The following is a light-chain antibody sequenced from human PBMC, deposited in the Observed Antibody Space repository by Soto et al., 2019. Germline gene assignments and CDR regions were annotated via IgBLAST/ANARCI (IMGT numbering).Light chain of an antibody. Sequence: QSLLNRQPSASGTPGQTVPIACSGSSSNVGSNYVYWYQQLPGTAHRLLIYNSNKRPSGVPDRFSGSRSGTSASLAISGLRYDDESDYYCVAWDDSMRGVGFGGATTVTV. V-gene: IGLV1-47*02. J-gene: IGLJ2*01. CDR1: SSNVGSNY. CDR3: VAWDDSMRGVG. CDR2: NSN.